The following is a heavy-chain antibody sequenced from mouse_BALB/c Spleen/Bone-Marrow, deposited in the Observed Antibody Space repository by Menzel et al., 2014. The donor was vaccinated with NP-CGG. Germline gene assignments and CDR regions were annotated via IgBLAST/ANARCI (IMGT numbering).Heavy chain of an antibody. V-gene: IGHV1-82*01. J-gene: IGHJ4*01. D-gene: IGHD2-3*01. CDR3: ARSDGYRAMDY. Sequence: QVQLQQSGPELVKPGASVKISCKASGYAFSSSWMNWVKLRPGQGLEWIGRIFPGDGDTYYNGKFKGKATLTADKSSSTAYMQLSSLTSVDSAVYFCARSDGYRAMDYWGQGTSVTVSS. CDR2: IFPGDGDT. CDR1: GYAFSSSW.